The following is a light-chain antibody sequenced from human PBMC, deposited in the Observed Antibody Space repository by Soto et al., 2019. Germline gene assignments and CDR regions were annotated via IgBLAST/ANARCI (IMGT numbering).Light chain of an antibody. V-gene: IGKV1-5*03. J-gene: IGKJ2*01. Sequence: DIQMTQSPSTLSASVGDRVTTTCRASQSINTWLAWYQQKPGKAPKLLIYKASSLGGGVPSRFSGRGSGTDFTLTISSLQPDDFAIYYCQQYNSHSSYTFGQGTKLEIK. CDR2: KAS. CDR1: QSINTW. CDR3: QQYNSHSSYT.